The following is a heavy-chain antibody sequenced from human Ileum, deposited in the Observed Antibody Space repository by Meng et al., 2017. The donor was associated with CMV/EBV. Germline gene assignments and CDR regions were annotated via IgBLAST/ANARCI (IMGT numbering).Heavy chain of an antibody. V-gene: IGHV6-1*01. CDR1: GDSVSSTTVT. CDR3: VRLTGNSWLDY. J-gene: IGHJ4*02. Sequence: VQLKQSGPGLVKTSQTLLLTCAISGDSVSSTTVTWNWIRQSPSRGLEWLGRTYYRSKWFNDYALSVRGRITINPDISKNQLSLQLNSVTPEDTAVYYCVRLTGNSWLDYWGRGTLVTVSS. CDR2: TYYRSKWFN. D-gene: IGHD6-13*01.